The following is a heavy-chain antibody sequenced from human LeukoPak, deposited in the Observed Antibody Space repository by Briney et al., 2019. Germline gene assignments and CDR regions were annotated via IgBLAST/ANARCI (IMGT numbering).Heavy chain of an antibody. V-gene: IGHV3-23*01. Sequence: GGSLRLSCAASGFTFSNYAMSWGRQAPGKGLEWVSAIIDGGGITYYADSVKGRFTTSRDNSKNTLYLQMNSLRAEDTAIYYSAKEIRRWSTACDYWGQGTLVTVSS. J-gene: IGHJ4*02. D-gene: IGHD4-23*01. CDR2: IIDGGGIT. CDR1: GFTFSNYA. CDR3: AKEIRRWSTACDY.